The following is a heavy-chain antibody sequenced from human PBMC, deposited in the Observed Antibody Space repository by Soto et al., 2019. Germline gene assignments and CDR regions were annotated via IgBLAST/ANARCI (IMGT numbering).Heavy chain of an antibody. D-gene: IGHD3-10*01. CDR2: INHSGST. CDR1: GGSFSGYY. CDR3: ARDKITAHFYS. J-gene: IGHJ4*02. V-gene: IGHV4-34*01. Sequence: KTSETLSLTCAVYGGSFSGYYWTWIRQPPGTGLEWIGEINHSGSTNYNPSLKSRVTISVDTSKNQFSLKLTSVTAADTAVYYCARDKITAHFYSLCQGALVPVSS.